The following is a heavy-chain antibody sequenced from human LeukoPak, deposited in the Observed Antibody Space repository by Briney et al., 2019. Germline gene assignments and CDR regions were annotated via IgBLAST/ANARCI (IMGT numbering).Heavy chain of an antibody. CDR1: GGSMSSYY. CDR2: IYYSGST. V-gene: IGHV4-59*08. Sequence: PSETLCLTCTVSGGSMSSYYWSWIRQPPGKGLEWIGYIYYSGSTNYNPSLKSRVTISVDTSKNQFSLKLSSVTAADTAVYYCARQDYDSSGYYPTYFDYWGQGTLVTVSS. D-gene: IGHD3-22*01. CDR3: ARQDYDSSGYYPTYFDY. J-gene: IGHJ4*02.